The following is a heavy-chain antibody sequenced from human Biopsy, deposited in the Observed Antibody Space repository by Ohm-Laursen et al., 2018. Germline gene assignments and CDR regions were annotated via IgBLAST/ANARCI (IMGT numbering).Heavy chain of an antibody. Sequence: TLSLTCTVSGGSFTGHYWSWIRQPPGKALEWIGYIYFTGRTSYNPSLKSRVTMSVNTSKKQFSLRLSSVTAADTAVYYCARDYDTSGYYYVSWGQGTLVTVSS. V-gene: IGHV4-59*08. CDR2: IYFTGRT. CDR3: ARDYDTSGYYYVS. J-gene: IGHJ5*02. CDR1: GGSFTGHY. D-gene: IGHD3-22*01.